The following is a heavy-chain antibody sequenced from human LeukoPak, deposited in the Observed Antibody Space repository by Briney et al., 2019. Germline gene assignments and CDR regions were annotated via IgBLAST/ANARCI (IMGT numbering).Heavy chain of an antibody. CDR2: ISSDSLIT. Sequence: SGGSLRLSCSAAGFSFASYGMSWLRQAPGKGLEWLSYISSDSLITEYADSVKGRFTISRDNAQRSLALQMNSLRAEDTAVYYCARVLQNYDTGSGYYYYYYMDVWGKGTTATVSS. J-gene: IGHJ6*03. D-gene: IGHD3-22*01. V-gene: IGHV3-48*01. CDR3: ARVLQNYDTGSGYYYYYYMDV. CDR1: GFSFASYG.